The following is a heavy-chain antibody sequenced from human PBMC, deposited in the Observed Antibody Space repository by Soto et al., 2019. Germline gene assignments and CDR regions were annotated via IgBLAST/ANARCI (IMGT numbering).Heavy chain of an antibody. CDR3: AHRVDFNGNWNGDSYDV. J-gene: IGHJ4*02. CDR1: GCSLTTRQLG. D-gene: IGHD1-1*01. V-gene: IGHV2-5*02. CDR2: IYWDDDK. Sequence: QITLKEYGPTRVKPTQTLTLTCTFSGCSLTTRQLGWCWIRQPQGKALQQLALIYWDDDKRYSTSLISRVTITKDTSKNQVVLTMTDMDPVDTATYYCAHRVDFNGNWNGDSYDVWVQGALVIV.